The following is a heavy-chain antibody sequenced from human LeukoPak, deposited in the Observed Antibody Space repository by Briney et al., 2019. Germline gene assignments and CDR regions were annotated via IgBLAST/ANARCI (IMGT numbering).Heavy chain of an antibody. V-gene: IGHV3-7*01. CDR3: ARSYDGXVXSFDY. Sequence: GGSLRLSCAASGFIFSSHWMSWVRQAPGKGLEWVASIKEDGSEKSYMDSVKGRFTISRDNAKNSLYLQMNSLRAEDTAVYYCARSYDGXVXSFDYWGQGALVTVSS. D-gene: IGHD5-24*01. J-gene: IGHJ4*02. CDR1: GFIFSSHW. CDR2: IKEDGSEK.